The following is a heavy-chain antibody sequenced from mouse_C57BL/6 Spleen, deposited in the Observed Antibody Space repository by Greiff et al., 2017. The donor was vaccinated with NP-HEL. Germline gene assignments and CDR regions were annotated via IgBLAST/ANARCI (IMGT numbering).Heavy chain of an antibody. CDR3: ARWGDLFAY. CDR1: GYTFTSYW. V-gene: IGHV1-50*01. Sequence: QVHVKQPGAELVKPGASVKLSCKASGYTFTSYWMQWVKQRPGQGLEWIGEIDPSDSYTNYNQKFKGKATLTVDTSSSTAYMQLSSLTSEDSAVYYCARWGDLFAYWGQGTLVTVSA. J-gene: IGHJ3*01. CDR2: IDPSDSYT.